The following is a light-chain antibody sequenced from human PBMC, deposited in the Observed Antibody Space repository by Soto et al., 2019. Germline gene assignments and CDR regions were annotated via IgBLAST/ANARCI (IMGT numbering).Light chain of an antibody. J-gene: IGKJ5*01. CDR2: GAS. Sequence: IQRTQSPSSLSASVVDIVTITCRSSQTSATYINWYQQKPEKAPKSLIYGASNLQSGVPSRFRGSGSGPDFTLTISSLQPEDSETYFCQQLNSYPQTFGQGTRLEIK. CDR3: QQLNSYPQT. CDR1: QTSATY. V-gene: IGKV1-39*01.